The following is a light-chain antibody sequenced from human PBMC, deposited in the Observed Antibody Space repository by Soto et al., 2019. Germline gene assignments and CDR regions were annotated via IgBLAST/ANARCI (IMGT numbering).Light chain of an antibody. Sequence: IQMTQSPSSLSASVGDRVTMTCRASQDIGINLGWFQQKPGKAPKRLIYVASSLQSGVPSRFSGSGSGTEFTLTISSLQPEDFASYYCLQLNSYPRTFGQGTKVDIK. V-gene: IGKV1-17*01. CDR2: VAS. CDR1: QDIGIN. J-gene: IGKJ1*01. CDR3: LQLNSYPRT.